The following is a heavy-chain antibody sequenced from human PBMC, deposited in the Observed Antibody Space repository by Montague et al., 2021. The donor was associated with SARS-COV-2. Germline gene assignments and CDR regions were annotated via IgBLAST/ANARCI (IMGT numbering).Heavy chain of an antibody. J-gene: IGHJ5*02. CDR1: GFSLTTSGVS. CDR3: THYRPSTGGT. CDR2: XYWXYYN. Sequence: PALVKPTQTLTLTCTFSGFSLTTSGVSVNWIRQPPGKALEWLALXYWXYYNRYSSSLGSRLTITKDTSKNPEVLTMTNMDPVDTATYFCTHYRPSTGGTWGQGALVTASS. V-gene: IGHV2-5*02. D-gene: IGHD3-16*01.